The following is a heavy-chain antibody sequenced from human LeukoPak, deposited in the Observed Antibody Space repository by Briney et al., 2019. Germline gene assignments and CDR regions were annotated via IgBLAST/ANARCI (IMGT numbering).Heavy chain of an antibody. V-gene: IGHV4-4*07. J-gene: IGHJ4*02. CDR3: ARGLRFLDWLLTTEEYYFDY. D-gene: IGHD3-3*01. CDR1: GDSISSYY. Sequence: SETLSPTCTVSGDSISSYYWSWIRQPAGKGLEWIGRIYTSGSTNYNPSLKSRVTMSVDTSKNQFSLKLSSVTAADTAVYYCARGLRFLDWLLTTEEYYFDYWGQGTLVTVSS. CDR2: IYTSGST.